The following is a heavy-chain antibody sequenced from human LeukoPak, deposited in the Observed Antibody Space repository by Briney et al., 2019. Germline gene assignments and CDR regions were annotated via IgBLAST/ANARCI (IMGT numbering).Heavy chain of an antibody. J-gene: IGHJ4*02. CDR3: AKTTPGYDY. D-gene: IGHD1-1*01. CDR1: GFTFSDFA. V-gene: IGHV3-23*01. CDR2: ISESGDTT. Sequence: PGRSLRLSCAASGFTFSDFAMSWVRQAPGKGLEWVSAISESGDTTFYADSVKGRFTISRDNSKNTLYLQMNSLRAEDTAVYYCAKTTPGYDYWGQGTLVTVSS.